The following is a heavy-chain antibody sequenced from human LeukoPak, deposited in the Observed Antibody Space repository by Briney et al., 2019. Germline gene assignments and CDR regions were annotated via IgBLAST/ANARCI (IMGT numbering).Heavy chain of an antibody. CDR1: GFTFSNAW. CDR3: ARDQSIAGPTTADY. J-gene: IGHJ4*02. V-gene: IGHV3-74*01. CDR2: INTDASNT. Sequence: PGGSLRLSCAASGFTFSNAWMSWVRQAPGKGLVLVSRINTDASNTIYADSVKGRFTISRDNAKNTLYLQMNSPRAEDTAVYYCARDQSIAGPTTADYWGQGTLVTVSS. D-gene: IGHD1-26*01.